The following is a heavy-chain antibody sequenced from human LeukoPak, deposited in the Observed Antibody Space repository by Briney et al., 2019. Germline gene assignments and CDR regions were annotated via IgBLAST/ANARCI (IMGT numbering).Heavy chain of an antibody. Sequence: GGSLRLSCAASGFTFSSYWMSWGRRAPGKGLGWVANIKQDGSEKYYLDSVKGRFTISRDNAKNSLYLQMNSLRAEDTAVYYCARVSRGYCSSTSCPRTAEYFQHWGQGTLVTVSS. V-gene: IGHV3-7*03. D-gene: IGHD2-2*01. CDR2: IKQDGSEK. J-gene: IGHJ1*01. CDR3: ARVSRGYCSSTSCPRTAEYFQH. CDR1: GFTFSSYW.